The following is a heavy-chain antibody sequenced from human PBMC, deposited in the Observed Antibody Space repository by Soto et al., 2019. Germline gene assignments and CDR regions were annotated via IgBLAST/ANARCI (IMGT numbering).Heavy chain of an antibody. V-gene: IGHV3-23*01. CDR2: ISDSGDYT. CDR3: ASLMVTATSVPGDWPDP. J-gene: IGHJ5*02. D-gene: IGHD2-15*01. CDR1: GLSFIKYA. Sequence: GGSLRLSCAAPGLSFIKYAMSWVRQAPGKGLEWVSIISDSGDYTYYADSVKGRFTISRDNSKNTMYMQMNNLRADDTDVYYCASLMVTATSVPGDWPDPWGQGILVTVSS.